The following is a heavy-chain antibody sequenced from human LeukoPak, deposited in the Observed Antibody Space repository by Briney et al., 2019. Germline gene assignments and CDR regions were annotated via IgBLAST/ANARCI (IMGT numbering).Heavy chain of an antibody. CDR2: IYHSGST. J-gene: IGHJ6*02. Sequence: SQTLSLTCAVSGGSISSGGYSWSWIRQPPGKGLEWIGYIYHSGSTYYNPSLKSRVTISVDRSKNQFSLKLSSVTAADTAVYYCARASSRIAAAFYYGMDVWGQGTTVTVSS. D-gene: IGHD6-13*01. V-gene: IGHV4-30-2*01. CDR1: GGSISSGGYS. CDR3: ARASSRIAAAFYYGMDV.